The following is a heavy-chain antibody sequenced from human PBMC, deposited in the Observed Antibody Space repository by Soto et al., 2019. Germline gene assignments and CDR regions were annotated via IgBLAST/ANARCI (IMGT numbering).Heavy chain of an antibody. Sequence: QVQLVESGGGVVQPGRSLRLSCAASGFTFSSYGMHWVRQAPGKGLEWVAVIWYDGSNKYYADSVKGRFTISRDNSKNTRYLQRNSRGAEDTAVYYGAGGVATGGGGYYFDYWGQGTLVTVSS. CDR3: AGGVATGGGGYYFDY. CDR2: IWYDGSNK. V-gene: IGHV3-33*01. D-gene: IGHD5-12*01. J-gene: IGHJ4*02. CDR1: GFTFSSYG.